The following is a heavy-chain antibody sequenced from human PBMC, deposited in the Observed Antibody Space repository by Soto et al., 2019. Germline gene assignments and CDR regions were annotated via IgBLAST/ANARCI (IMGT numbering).Heavy chain of an antibody. D-gene: IGHD6-19*01. CDR2: IKQDGSEK. CDR3: ANSGWFRGIDY. V-gene: IGHV3-7*01. Sequence: GGSLRLSCAASGFTFSSYWMSWVRQAPGKGLEWVASIKQDGSEKYYVDSVKGRFTISRDNAKNSLFLQMNSLRAEDTAVYYCANSGWFRGIDYWGQGTLVTVSS. CDR1: GFTFSSYW. J-gene: IGHJ4*02.